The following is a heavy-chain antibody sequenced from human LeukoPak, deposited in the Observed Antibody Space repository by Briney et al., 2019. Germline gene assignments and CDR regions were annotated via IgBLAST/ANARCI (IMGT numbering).Heavy chain of an antibody. Sequence: GGSLRLSCAASGFTFDDYAMHWVRQAPGKGLEWVSGISWNSGSIGYADSVKGRFTIPRDNAKNSLYLQMNSLRAEDTALYYCAKGQWELPHDAFDIWGQGTMVTVSS. CDR2: ISWNSGSI. CDR1: GFTFDDYA. D-gene: IGHD1-26*01. CDR3: AKGQWELPHDAFDI. V-gene: IGHV3-9*01. J-gene: IGHJ3*02.